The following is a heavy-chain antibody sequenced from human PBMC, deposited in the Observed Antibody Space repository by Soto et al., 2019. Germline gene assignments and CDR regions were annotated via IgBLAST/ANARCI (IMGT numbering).Heavy chain of an antibody. CDR1: GGSISSYY. Sequence: QVQLQESGPGLVKPSETLSLTCTVSGGSISSYYWSWIRQPPGKGLEWIGYIYYSGSTNYNPSLRRRVTISVDTSKNQFSLKLSSVTAADTAVYYCAREQGGGWYFDLWGRGTLVTVSS. J-gene: IGHJ2*01. V-gene: IGHV4-59*01. D-gene: IGHD3-16*01. CDR3: AREQGGGWYFDL. CDR2: IYYSGST.